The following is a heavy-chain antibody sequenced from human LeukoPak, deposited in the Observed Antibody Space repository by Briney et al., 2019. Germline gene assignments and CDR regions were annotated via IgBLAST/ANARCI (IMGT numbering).Heavy chain of an antibody. CDR3: ASCYSGFFDY. J-gene: IGHJ4*02. Sequence: SQTLSLTCTVSGGSISSGSYYWSWIRQPAGKGLEWIGRIYTSGSTNYNPSLKSRVTISVDTSKNQFSLKLSSVTAADTAVYYCASCYSGFFDYWGQGTLVTVSS. D-gene: IGHD2-15*01. V-gene: IGHV4-61*02. CDR2: IYTSGST. CDR1: GGSISSGSYY.